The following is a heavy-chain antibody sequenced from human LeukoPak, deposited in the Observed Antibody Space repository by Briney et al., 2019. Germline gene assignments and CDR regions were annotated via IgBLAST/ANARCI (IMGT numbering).Heavy chain of an antibody. V-gene: IGHV4-39*01. J-gene: IGHJ6*03. D-gene: IGHD2-2*01. CDR1: AGSISSSY. CDR3: ARRGDIVVVPAAYYYYYYMDV. CDR2: IYYSGST. Sequence: PSETLSLTCPLSAGSISSSYWSWIRQPPGKGLEWIGSIYYSGSTYYNPSLKSRVTISVDTSKNQFSLKLSSVTAADTAVYYCARRGDIVVVPAAYYYYYYMDVWGKGTTVTVSS.